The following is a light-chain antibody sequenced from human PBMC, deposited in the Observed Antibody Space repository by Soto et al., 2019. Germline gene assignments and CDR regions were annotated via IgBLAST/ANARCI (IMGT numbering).Light chain of an antibody. Sequence: EILMTQSPTTLSVSPVERATRSCRASQSVSSNLAWYQQKPGQAPRLLIYGASTRATGIPARFSGSGSGTEFTLTISSLQSEDFAVYYCQQYNNWRTFGQGTKVDIK. CDR2: GAS. V-gene: IGKV3-15*01. CDR3: QQYNNWRT. CDR1: QSVSSN. J-gene: IGKJ1*01.